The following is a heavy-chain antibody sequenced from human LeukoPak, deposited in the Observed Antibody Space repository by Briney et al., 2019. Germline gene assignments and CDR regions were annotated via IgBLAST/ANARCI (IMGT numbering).Heavy chain of an antibody. V-gene: IGHV4-59*12. J-gene: IGHJ4*02. Sequence: PSDTLPLTCTVSGGSINNYFWSWIRQPPGKGLEWIGYIYDSGSTNYNPSLKSRLTISIDTSNNQFSLKLRSVTAADTAVYFCARDPGNIYYYFDHWDKGSLVSVSS. D-gene: IGHD2/OR15-2a*01. CDR3: ARDPGNIYYYFDH. CDR1: GGSINNYF. CDR2: IYDSGST.